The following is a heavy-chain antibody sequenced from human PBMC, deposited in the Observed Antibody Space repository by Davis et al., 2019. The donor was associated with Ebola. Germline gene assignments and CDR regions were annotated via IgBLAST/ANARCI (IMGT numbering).Heavy chain of an antibody. J-gene: IGHJ6*02. CDR1: GGSISSYY. CDR3: ARDRHSSAGMDI. Sequence: MPSEPLSLTCTVSGGSISSYYWSWIRQPPGKGLEWIGYIYYSGSTNYNPSLKSRVTMSVDTSKNQLSLKLNSVTAADTAVYYCARDRHSSAGMDIWGQGTTVTVSS. D-gene: IGHD6-19*01. CDR2: IYYSGST. V-gene: IGHV4-59*01.